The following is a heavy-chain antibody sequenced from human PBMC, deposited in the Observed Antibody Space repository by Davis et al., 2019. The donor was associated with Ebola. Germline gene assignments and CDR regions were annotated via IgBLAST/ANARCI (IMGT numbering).Heavy chain of an antibody. V-gene: IGHV4-39*01. CDR3: ARGRRVCISTSCYSYYYYGMDV. Sequence: MPSETLSLTCTVSGGSISSSSYYWGWIRQPPGKGLEWIGSIYYSGSTYYNPSLKSRVTISVDTSKNQFSLKLSSVTAADTAVYYCARGRRVCISTSCYSYYYYGMDVWGQGTTVTVSS. CDR2: IYYSGST. J-gene: IGHJ6*02. CDR1: GGSISSSSYY. D-gene: IGHD2-2*01.